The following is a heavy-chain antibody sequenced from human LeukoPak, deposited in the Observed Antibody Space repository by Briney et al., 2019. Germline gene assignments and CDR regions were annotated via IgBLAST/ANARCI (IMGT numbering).Heavy chain of an antibody. J-gene: IGHJ6*03. CDR2: IYTSGST. V-gene: IGHV4-61*02. Sequence: SETLSLTCTASGGSISSGSYYWSWIRQPAGKGLEWIGRIYTSGSTNYNPSLKSRVTISVDTSKNQFSLKLSSVIAADTAVYYCASDPGAAADYYYYYYMDVWGKGTTVTVSS. D-gene: IGHD6-13*01. CDR3: ASDPGAAADYYYYYYMDV. CDR1: GGSISSGSYY.